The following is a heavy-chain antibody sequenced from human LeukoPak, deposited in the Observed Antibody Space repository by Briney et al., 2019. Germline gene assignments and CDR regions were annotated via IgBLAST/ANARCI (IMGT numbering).Heavy chain of an antibody. J-gene: IGHJ4*02. V-gene: IGHV4-39*07. CDR2: IYYSGTT. D-gene: IGHD3-10*01. CDR1: GGSIRSSTYY. Sequence: SETLSLTCTVSGGSIRSSTYYWAWLRQPPKKGLEWIGCIYYSGTTYYNPSLQSRVTIPVDTSKTQSSLKFSSATAADTAVYYCARDLSRLIRGEKGYWGQGTLVTVSS. CDR3: ARDLSRLIRGEKGY.